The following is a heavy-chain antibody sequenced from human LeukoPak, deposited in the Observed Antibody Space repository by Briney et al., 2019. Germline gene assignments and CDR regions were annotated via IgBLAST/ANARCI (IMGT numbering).Heavy chain of an antibody. D-gene: IGHD4-17*01. J-gene: IGHJ4*02. CDR3: ARYMTTIPGDY. CDR2: ISAYNGNT. V-gene: IGHV1-18*01. CDR1: GGTFSSYA. Sequence: ASVKVSCKASGGTFSSYAISWVRQAPGQGLEWMGWISAYNGNTNYAQKLQGRVTMTTDTSTSAAYMELRSLRSDDTAVYYCARYMTTIPGDYWGQGTLVTVSS.